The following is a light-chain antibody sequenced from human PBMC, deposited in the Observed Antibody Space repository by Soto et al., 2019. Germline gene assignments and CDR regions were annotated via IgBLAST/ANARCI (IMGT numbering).Light chain of an antibody. CDR2: GAS. V-gene: IGKV3-15*01. CDR1: QSVSSN. Sequence: EIVMTQSPATLSVSPGERATLSCRASQSVSSNLAWYQQKPGQAPRLLIYGASTRATGIPARFSGSGSGTEFTLTISSLQSEDFAVYYCQQYNNWPPRTFGQRRRLAIK. CDR3: QQYNNWPPRT. J-gene: IGKJ5*01.